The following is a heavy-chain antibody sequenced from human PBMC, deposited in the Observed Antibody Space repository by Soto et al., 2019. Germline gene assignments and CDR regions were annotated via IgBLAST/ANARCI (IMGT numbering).Heavy chain of an antibody. Sequence: GESLKISCKASGYSFTNYWMGWVRQRPGKGLEWMGIIYPGDSDTRYSPSFQGQVTISADKFITTAYLQWSNLKASDTAMYYCAAYSSSYYYGMDVWGQGTTVTVSS. V-gene: IGHV5-51*01. J-gene: IGHJ6*02. CDR1: GYSFTNYW. CDR3: AAYSSSYYYGMDV. CDR2: IYPGDSDT. D-gene: IGHD6-13*01.